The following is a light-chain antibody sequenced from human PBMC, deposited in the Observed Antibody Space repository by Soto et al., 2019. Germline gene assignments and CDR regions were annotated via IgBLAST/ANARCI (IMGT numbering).Light chain of an antibody. J-gene: IGLJ2*01. Sequence: QSVLTQPASVSGSPGQSITISCTGTSSDIGSYNFVSWYQQHPGKAPKLMIYEGVKRPSGVSNRFSGSKSGNTASLTISGLQTEDEADYYCCSYAGFNTPVVFGGGTQLTVL. CDR1: SSDIGSYNF. CDR2: EGV. CDR3: CSYAGFNTPVV. V-gene: IGLV2-23*01.